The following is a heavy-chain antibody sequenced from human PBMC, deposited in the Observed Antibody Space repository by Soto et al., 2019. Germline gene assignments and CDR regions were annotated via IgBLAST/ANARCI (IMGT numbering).Heavy chain of an antibody. CDR2: ISGSGGST. CDR1: GFTFSTYA. V-gene: IGHV3-23*01. Sequence: GGSLRLSCAASGFTFSTYAMSWVRQAPGKGLEWVSGISGSGGSTYYADSVKGRFTISRDNSKNTLYLQMNSLRAEDTAVYYCAKDTPSYFDSSGYYYWNDWCQGTRVTVAS. J-gene: IGHJ4*02. CDR3: AKDTPSYFDSSGYYYWND. D-gene: IGHD3-22*01.